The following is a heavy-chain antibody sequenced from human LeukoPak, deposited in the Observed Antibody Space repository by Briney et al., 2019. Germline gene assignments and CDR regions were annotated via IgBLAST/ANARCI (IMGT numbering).Heavy chain of an antibody. Sequence: SETLSLTCDVYGGSSSGYYWSWIRQPPGKGLEWIGVINHSGSTNYNPSLKSRVTISVDTSKNQFSLKLSSVTAADTAVYYCARHQYSSGLRHFDYWGQGTLVTVSS. J-gene: IGHJ4*02. D-gene: IGHD6-19*01. V-gene: IGHV4-34*01. CDR1: GGSSSGYY. CDR3: ARHQYSSGLRHFDY. CDR2: INHSGST.